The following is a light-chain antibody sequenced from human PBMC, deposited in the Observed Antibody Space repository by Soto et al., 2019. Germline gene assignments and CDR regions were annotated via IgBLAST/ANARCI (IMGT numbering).Light chain of an antibody. CDR1: QSVSSW. CDR3: QQYNSYST. CDR2: DAS. Sequence: DIQMTQTPSTLSASVGDRFTITCRASQSVSSWLAWYQQKPGKAPXXLIYDASSLESGVPSRFSGSGSDTEFTLTIHSLHPDDFATYYCQQYNSYSTFGQGTKVDIK. V-gene: IGKV1-5*01. J-gene: IGKJ1*01.